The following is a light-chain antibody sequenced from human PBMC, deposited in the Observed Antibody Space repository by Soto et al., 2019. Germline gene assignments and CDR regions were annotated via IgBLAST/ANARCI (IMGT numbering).Light chain of an antibody. J-gene: IGLJ2*01. CDR3: CSYAGSYTLA. Sequence: SALTQPRSVSGSPGQSVTISCTGTSSDVGYYNYVSWYQQHPGKAPKLMIYDVSKRPSGVPDRFSGSKSGNTASLTISGLQAEDEADYYCCSYAGSYTLAFGGGTKLTV. V-gene: IGLV2-11*01. CDR1: SSDVGYYNY. CDR2: DVS.